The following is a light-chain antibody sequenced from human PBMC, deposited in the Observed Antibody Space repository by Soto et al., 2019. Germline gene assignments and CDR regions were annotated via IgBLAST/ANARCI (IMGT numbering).Light chain of an antibody. CDR2: DAS. J-gene: IGKJ1*01. V-gene: IGKV1-5*01. Sequence: DIQMTQSPYTLSASVGDRVTLTCRASQSISSWLAWYQQKPGKAPKVLIFDASSLESGVPSRFSGSGSATEFTLTISSLQPDDFATYYCQQYSTYPWTFGQGTKVDIK. CDR1: QSISSW. CDR3: QQYSTYPWT.